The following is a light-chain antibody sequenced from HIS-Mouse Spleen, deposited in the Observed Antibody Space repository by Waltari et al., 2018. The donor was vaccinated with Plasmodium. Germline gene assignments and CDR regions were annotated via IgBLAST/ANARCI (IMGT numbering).Light chain of an antibody. J-gene: IGLJ2*01. V-gene: IGLV2-23*03. CDR2: EGS. CDR3: CSYARSSTFVV. Sequence: QSALTQPASVSGSPGQSITISCTGTSSDVGCYHLVSCYQQHPGKAPQLLIYEGSKRPSGFSIRVSGANSVNTAAPTIFWRKAEDAAVYFCCSYARSSTFVVFGGGTKLTVL. CDR1: SSDVGCYHL.